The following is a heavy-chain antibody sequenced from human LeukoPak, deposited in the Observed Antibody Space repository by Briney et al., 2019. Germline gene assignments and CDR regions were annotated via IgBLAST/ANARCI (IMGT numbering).Heavy chain of an antibody. CDR1: GGSISSGSYY. CDR2: IYTSGST. D-gene: IGHD6-19*01. Sequence: PSQTLSLTCTVSGGSISSGSYYWSWIRQPAGKGLEWIGRIYTSGSTNYNPSLKSRVTISVDTPKNQFSLKLSSVTAADTAVYYCAREGYSSGWYSWSLGWFDPWGQGTLVTVSS. V-gene: IGHV4-61*02. CDR3: AREGYSSGWYSWSLGWFDP. J-gene: IGHJ5*02.